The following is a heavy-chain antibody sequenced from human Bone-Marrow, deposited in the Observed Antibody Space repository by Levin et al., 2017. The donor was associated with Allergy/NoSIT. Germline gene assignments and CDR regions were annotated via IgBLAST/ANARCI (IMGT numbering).Heavy chain of an antibody. CDR3: AKAVYYYGMDV. CDR1: GFTFDDYA. J-gene: IGHJ6*02. V-gene: IGHV3-9*01. Sequence: PGGSLRLSCAASGFTFDDYAMHWVRQAPGKGLEWVSGISWNSGSIGYADSVKGRFTISRDNAKNSLYLQMNSLRAEDTALYYCAKAVYYYGMDVWGQGTTVTVSS. CDR2: ISWNSGSI.